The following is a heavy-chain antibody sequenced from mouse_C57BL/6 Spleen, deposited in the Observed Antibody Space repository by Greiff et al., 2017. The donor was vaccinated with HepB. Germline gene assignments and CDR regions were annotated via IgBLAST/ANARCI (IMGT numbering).Heavy chain of an antibody. CDR1: FSTFTIYF. D-gene: IGHD3-2*02. CDR3: ARGRETAQAHGGFAY. CDR2: INPIICYT. J-gene: IGHJ3*01. Sequence: LSQPFSSFPLSFPSSFSTFTIYFIHFLKHIPLHFLEFILYINPIICYTHYIQHVKDKATLTSDKSSSTAYMQLSILTYEDSAVYYCARGRETAQAHGGFAYWGQGTLVTVSA. V-gene: IGHV1-7*01.